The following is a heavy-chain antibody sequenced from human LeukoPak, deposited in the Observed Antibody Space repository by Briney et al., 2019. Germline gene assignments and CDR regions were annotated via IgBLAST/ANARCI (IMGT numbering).Heavy chain of an antibody. CDR1: GYTFTSYD. D-gene: IGHD4-23*01. J-gene: IGHJ4*02. Sequence: ASVKVSCKASGYTFTSYDINWVRQATGQGLEWMGWMNPNSGNTGYAQKFQGRVTITRNTSISTAYMELSSLRSEDTAVYYCARGASTVVATTNALPFDSWGQGTLVTVSS. CDR2: MNPNSGNT. CDR3: ARGASTVVATTNALPFDS. V-gene: IGHV1-8*03.